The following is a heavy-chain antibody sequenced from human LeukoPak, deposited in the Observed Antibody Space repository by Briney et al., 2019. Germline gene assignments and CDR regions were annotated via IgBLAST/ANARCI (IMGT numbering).Heavy chain of an antibody. CDR3: ARDRDPYYDILTGSGAFDI. V-gene: IGHV1-18*01. CDR2: ISAYNGNT. CDR1: GYTFTSYG. Sequence: ALVKVSCKASGYTFTSYGISWVRQAPGQGLEWMGWISAYNGNTNYAQKLQGRVTMTTDTSTSTAYMELRSLRSDDTAVYYCARDRDPYYDILTGSGAFDIWGQGTMVTVSS. J-gene: IGHJ3*02. D-gene: IGHD3-9*01.